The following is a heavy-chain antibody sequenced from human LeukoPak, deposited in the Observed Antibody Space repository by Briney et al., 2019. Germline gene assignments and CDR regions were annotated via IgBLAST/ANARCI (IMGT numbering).Heavy chain of an antibody. CDR3: ARDRGSRFGAALFRFDP. CDR2: IYHSGST. CDR1: GYSISSGYY. D-gene: IGHD6-6*01. V-gene: IGHV4-38-2*02. Sequence: PSETLSLTCTVSGYSISSGYYWGWIRQPPGKGLEWIGSIYHSGSTYYNPSLKSRVTISVDTSKNQFSLKLSSVTAADTAVYYCARDRGSRFGAALFRFDPWGQGTLVTVSS. J-gene: IGHJ5*02.